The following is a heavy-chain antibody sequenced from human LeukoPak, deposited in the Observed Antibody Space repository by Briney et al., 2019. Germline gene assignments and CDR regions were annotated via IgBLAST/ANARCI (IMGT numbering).Heavy chain of an antibody. CDR3: AREDRFGYNYAYGLDV. CDR1: GDSVSSNSAT. D-gene: IGHD5-18*01. J-gene: IGHJ6*02. V-gene: IGHV6-1*01. Sequence: SQTLSLTCAISGDSVSSNSATWNWIRQSPSRGLEWLGRTYYRSKWYNDYAVSVKSRITINPDTSKNQFSLQLNSATPEDTAVYYCAREDRFGYNYAYGLDVWGPGTTVTVS. CDR2: TYYRSKWYN.